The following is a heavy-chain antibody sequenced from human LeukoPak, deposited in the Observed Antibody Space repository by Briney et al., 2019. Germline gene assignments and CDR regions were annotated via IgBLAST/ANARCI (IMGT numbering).Heavy chain of an antibody. D-gene: IGHD6-19*01. CDR2: IWYDGSNK. CDR3: ARDLDSSGWNLDFGY. V-gene: IGHV3-33*01. CDR1: GFIFSDCG. J-gene: IGHJ4*02. Sequence: GGSLGLSCAASGFIFSDCGMHWVRQAPGKGLEWVAVIWYDGSNKYYADSVKGRSTISRDNSKNTLDLQMNSLRAEDTAVYYCARDLDSSGWNLDFGYWGQGTLVTVSS.